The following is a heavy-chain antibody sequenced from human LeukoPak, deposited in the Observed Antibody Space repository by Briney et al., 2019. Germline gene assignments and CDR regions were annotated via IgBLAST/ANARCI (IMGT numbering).Heavy chain of an antibody. V-gene: IGHV1-18*01. J-gene: IGHJ4*02. D-gene: IGHD3-9*01. CDR1: GYTFTSYG. Sequence: ASVKVSCKASGYTFTSYGISWVRQAPGQGLEWMGWNSAYNGNTNYAQKLQGRVTMTTDTSTSTAYMELRSLRSDDTAVYYCARNYDILTGYSNPAYFDYWGQGTLVTVSS. CDR3: ARNYDILTGYSNPAYFDY. CDR2: NSAYNGNT.